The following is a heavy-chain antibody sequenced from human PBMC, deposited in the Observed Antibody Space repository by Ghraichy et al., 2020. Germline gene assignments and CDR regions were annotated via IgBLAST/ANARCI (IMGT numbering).Heavy chain of an antibody. Sequence: GGSLRLSCAASGFTFSSYAMTWVRQAPGKGLEWISGISGSGDKTYYADSVKGRFTISRDNSKNTLYLQMNSLRAEDTAVYYCASGVVAAGITYTLDFYDFWGQGTLVTVSS. J-gene: IGHJ4*02. CDR2: ISGSGDKT. V-gene: IGHV3-23*01. CDR1: GFTFSSYA. CDR3: ASGVVAAGITYTLDFYDF. D-gene: IGHD6-13*01.